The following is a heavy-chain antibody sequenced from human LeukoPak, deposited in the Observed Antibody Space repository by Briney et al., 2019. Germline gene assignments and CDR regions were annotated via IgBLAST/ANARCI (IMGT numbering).Heavy chain of an antibody. CDR1: GFTVSSNY. V-gene: IGHV3-66*02. CDR2: IYSGGST. D-gene: IGHD6-25*01. J-gene: IGHJ3*02. Sequence: GGCLRLSCAASGFTVSSNYMSWVRQAPGKGLEWVSVIYSGGSTYYADSVKGRFTISRDNSKNTLYLQMNSLRAEDKALYYCIVAGASAIRGQGKLVTVSS. CDR3: IVAGASAI.